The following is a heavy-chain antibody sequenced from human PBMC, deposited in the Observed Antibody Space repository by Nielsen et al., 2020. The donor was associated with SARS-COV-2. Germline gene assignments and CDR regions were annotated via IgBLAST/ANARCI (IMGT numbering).Heavy chain of an antibody. CDR3: ASDSRPHTAMES. J-gene: IGHJ4*02. Sequence: SETLSLTCAVSGGSISSSNWWSWVRQPPGKGLEWIGEIYHSGSTNYNPSLKSRVTISVDKSKNQFSLKLSSVTAADTAVYYCASDSRPHTAMESWGQGTLVTVSS. V-gene: IGHV4-4*02. CDR2: IYHSGST. D-gene: IGHD5-18*01. CDR1: GGSISSSNW.